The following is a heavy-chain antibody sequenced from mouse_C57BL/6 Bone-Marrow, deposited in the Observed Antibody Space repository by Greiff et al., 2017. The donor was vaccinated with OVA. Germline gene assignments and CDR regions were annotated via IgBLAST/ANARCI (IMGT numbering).Heavy chain of an antibody. D-gene: IGHD2-2*01. Sequence: EVQRVESGGGLVKPGGSLKLSCAASGFTFSDYGMHWVRQAPEKGLEWVAYISSGSSTIYYADTVKGRFTISRDNAKNTLFLQMTSLRSEDTAMYYWAGGEVWLRRDWYFDVWGTGTTVTVSS. CDR3: AGGEVWLRRDWYFDV. V-gene: IGHV5-17*01. CDR2: ISSGSSTI. J-gene: IGHJ1*03. CDR1: GFTFSDYG.